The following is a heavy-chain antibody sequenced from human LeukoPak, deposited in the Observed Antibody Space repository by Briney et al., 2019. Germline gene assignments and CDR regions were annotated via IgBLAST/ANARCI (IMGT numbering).Heavy chain of an antibody. D-gene: IGHD3-16*01. Sequence: GGSLRLSCAASGFTFSSYCLNWVRQAPGKGLEWVSSINNSGSYIYYADSVKGRFTTSRDNGKNSLYLQMNRLRAEDTAVYYYGSDWVWGEVNNWGQGTLVTVSS. V-gene: IGHV3-21*01. J-gene: IGHJ4*02. CDR1: GFTFSSYC. CDR3: GSDWVWGEVNN. CDR2: INNSGSYI.